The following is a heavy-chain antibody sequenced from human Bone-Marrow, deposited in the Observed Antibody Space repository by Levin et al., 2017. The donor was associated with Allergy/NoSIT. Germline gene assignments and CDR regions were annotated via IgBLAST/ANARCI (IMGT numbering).Heavy chain of an antibody. Sequence: GGSLRLSCAASGFTFDDYAMHWVRQAPGKGLEWVSGISWNSGYLIYADSVKGRFTISRDSAKNSLYLQMSSLRIEDTALYYCAKGRGYSNGQSIDHWGQGTLVTVSS. CDR2: ISWNSGYL. CDR1: GFTFDDYA. CDR3: AKGRGYSNGQSIDH. J-gene: IGHJ4*02. V-gene: IGHV3-9*01. D-gene: IGHD5-18*01.